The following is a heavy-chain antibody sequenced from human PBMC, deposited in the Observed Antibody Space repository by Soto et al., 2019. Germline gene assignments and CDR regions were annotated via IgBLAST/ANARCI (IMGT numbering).Heavy chain of an antibody. CDR1: GGSIRTSTYY. CDR3: ARGRAVTGGWFGP. Sequence: PSETLSLTCTVSGGSIRTSTYYWGWIRQPPGKGLECIGTIFYSGSTDYNPSLKSRVTISVDTSKNQFSLRLSSVTAADMAVYYCARGRAVTGGWFGPWGQGTLVTVSS. V-gene: IGHV4-39*01. D-gene: IGHD1-26*01. CDR2: IFYSGST. J-gene: IGHJ5*02.